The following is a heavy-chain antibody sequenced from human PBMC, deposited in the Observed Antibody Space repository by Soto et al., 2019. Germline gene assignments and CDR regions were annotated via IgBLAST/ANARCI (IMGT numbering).Heavy chain of an antibody. CDR3: AKSKSVVVPATLDL. CDR2: IIGSGVST. Sequence: PGGSLRLSCAASGLTFSNYAMIWVRQAPGKGLEWVSYIIGSGVSTYYADSVKGRFTISRDNSRNTLYLQMDSLRAEDTAVYYCAKSKSVVVPATLDLWGQGALVTVSS. CDR1: GLTFSNYA. J-gene: IGHJ5*02. D-gene: IGHD2-15*01. V-gene: IGHV3-23*01.